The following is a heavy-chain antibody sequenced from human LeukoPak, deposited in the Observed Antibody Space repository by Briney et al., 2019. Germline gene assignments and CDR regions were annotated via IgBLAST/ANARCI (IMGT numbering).Heavy chain of an antibody. Sequence: GGSLRLSCAASGFTVSSNYMSWVRQAPGKGLEWVSSISSSSSYIYYADSVKGRFTISRDNSKNTLYLQMNSLRAEDTAVYYCAKEGGPAGGYATHYYYYYMDVWGKGTTVTISS. CDR2: ISSSSSYI. CDR3: AKEGGPAGGYATHYYYYYMDV. D-gene: IGHD5-12*01. V-gene: IGHV3-21*01. J-gene: IGHJ6*03. CDR1: GFTVSSNY.